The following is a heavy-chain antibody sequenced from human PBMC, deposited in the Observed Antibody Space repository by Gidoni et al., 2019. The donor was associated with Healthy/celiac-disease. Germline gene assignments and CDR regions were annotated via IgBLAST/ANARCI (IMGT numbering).Heavy chain of an antibody. CDR3: ARQNLVVVAAIFYETWFDP. CDR2: IDPSDSYT. V-gene: IGHV5-10-1*03. D-gene: IGHD2-15*01. CDR1: GYSLTSYW. Sequence: EVQLVQSGAEVKKTGESLRISCKGYGYSLTSYWISWVRQMPGKGLEWMGRIDPSDSYTNYSPPFQGHVTISADKSISTAYLQWSSLKASDTAMYYCARQNLVVVAAIFYETWFDPWGQGTLVTVSS. J-gene: IGHJ5*02.